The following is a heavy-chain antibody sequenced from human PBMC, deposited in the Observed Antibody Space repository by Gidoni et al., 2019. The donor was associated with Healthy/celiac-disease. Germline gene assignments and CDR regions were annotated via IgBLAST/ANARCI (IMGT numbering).Heavy chain of an antibody. D-gene: IGHD6-19*01. V-gene: IGHV4-61*02. CDR3: ARGRQWLVPGAFDI. J-gene: IGHJ3*02. CDR1: GGPISRGSYY. Sequence: QVQLQESGPGLVKPSQTLSLTCTVSGGPISRGSYYWSWIRQPAGKGLEWIGRIYTSGSTNYNPSLKSRVTISVDTSKNQFSLKLSSVTAADTAVYYCARGRQWLVPGAFDIWGQGTMVTVSS. CDR2: IYTSGST.